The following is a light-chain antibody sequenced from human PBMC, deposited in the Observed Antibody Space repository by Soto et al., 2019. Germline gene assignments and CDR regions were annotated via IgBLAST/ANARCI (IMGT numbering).Light chain of an antibody. CDR2: DTS. J-gene: IGKJ4*01. Sequence: EIVMTQSPATLSVSPGERVTLFCRASQSIYEKLAWYQQKPGQTPRLVIYDTSTRATGTPGSFSGSGSGTESTLTISSLQSEDFAVYYCQQYNRWPLTFGGGTKVEIK. CDR3: QQYNRWPLT. CDR1: QSIYEK. V-gene: IGKV3-15*01.